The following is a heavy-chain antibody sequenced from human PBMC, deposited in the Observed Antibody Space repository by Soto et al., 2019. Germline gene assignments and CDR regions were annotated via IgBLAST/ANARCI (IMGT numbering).Heavy chain of an antibody. V-gene: IGHV1-18*01. J-gene: IGHJ4*02. D-gene: IGHD2-8*01. CDR1: GYTFTSYG. CDR3: ARSEYCTNGVCLPEDDY. CDR2: ISAYNGNT. Sequence: QVQLVQCGAEVKKPGASVKVSCKASGYTFTSYGISWVRQAPGQGLEWMGWISAYNGNTNYAQKLQGRVTMTTDTSTSTAYMELRSLRSDDTAVYYCARSEYCTNGVCLPEDDYWGQGTLVTVSS.